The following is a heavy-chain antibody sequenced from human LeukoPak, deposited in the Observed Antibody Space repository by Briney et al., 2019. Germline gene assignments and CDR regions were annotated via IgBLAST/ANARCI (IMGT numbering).Heavy chain of an antibody. J-gene: IGHJ4*02. CDR1: GYTFTSYY. V-gene: IGHV1-46*01. CDR2: INPSGGST. CDR3: ARDWGGAGPRYYFDY. Sequence: ASVKVSCKASGYTFTSYYMHWVRQAPGQGLEWMGIINPSGGSTSYAQKFQGRVTMTRDTSTSTVYMELSSLRSEDTAVYYCARDWGGAGPRYYFDYWGQGTLVTVSS. D-gene: IGHD3-16*01.